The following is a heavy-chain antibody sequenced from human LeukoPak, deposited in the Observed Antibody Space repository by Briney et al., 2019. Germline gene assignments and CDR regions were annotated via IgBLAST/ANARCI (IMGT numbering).Heavy chain of an antibody. J-gene: IGHJ4*02. CDR1: GFTFSSYG. CDR3: AKFVNSVSQPFDY. CDR2: ISYDGSNK. D-gene: IGHD3-10*01. Sequence: GGSLRLSCAASGFTFSSYGMHWVRQAPGKGLEWVAVISYDGSNKYYADSVKGRFTISRDNSKNTLYLQMNSLRAEGTAVYYCAKFVNSVSQPFDYWGQGTLVTVSS. V-gene: IGHV3-30*18.